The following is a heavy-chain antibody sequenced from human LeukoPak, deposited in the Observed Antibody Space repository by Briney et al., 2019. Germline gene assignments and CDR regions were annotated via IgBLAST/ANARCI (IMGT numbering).Heavy chain of an antibody. J-gene: IGHJ6*02. V-gene: IGHV7-4-1*02. D-gene: IGHD2-2*01. CDR2: INTNTGNP. CDR3: ARDRYCSSTSCHYYYGMDV. Sequence: ASVTVSCTASGYTFTSYAMNWVRQAPGQGLEWMGWINTNTGNPTYAQGFTGRFVFSLDTSVSTAYLQISSLKAEDTAVYYCARDRYCSSTSCHYYYGMDVWGQGTTVTVSS. CDR1: GYTFTSYA.